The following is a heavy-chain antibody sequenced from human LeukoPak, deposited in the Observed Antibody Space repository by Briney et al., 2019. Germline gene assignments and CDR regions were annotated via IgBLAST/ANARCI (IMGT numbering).Heavy chain of an antibody. D-gene: IGHD1-26*01. Sequence: GGSLRLSCAASGFTFSGSAMHWVRQASGKGLEWVGRIRSKANSYATAYAASVKGRSTISRDDSKNTAYLQMNSLKTEDTAVYYCTRRVEWELPLFDYWGQGTLVTVSS. CDR2: IRSKANSYAT. J-gene: IGHJ4*02. CDR1: GFTFSGSA. CDR3: TRRVEWELPLFDY. V-gene: IGHV3-73*01.